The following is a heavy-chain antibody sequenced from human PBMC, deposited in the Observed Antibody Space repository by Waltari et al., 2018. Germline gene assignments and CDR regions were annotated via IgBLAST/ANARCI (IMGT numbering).Heavy chain of an antibody. D-gene: IGHD5-18*01. CDR3: ARQLLATWTGLHFDY. V-gene: IGHV1-69*02. CDR1: GGTFSSYT. CDR2: IIPFLVLA. Sequence: QVQLVQSGAEVKKPGSSVKVSCKASGGTFSSYTISWVRQAPGQGLEWMGRIIPFLVLANYAQKLPGRVTITADKSTSTAYMELSSLRSEDTAVYYCARQLLATWTGLHFDYWGQGTLVTVSS. J-gene: IGHJ4*02.